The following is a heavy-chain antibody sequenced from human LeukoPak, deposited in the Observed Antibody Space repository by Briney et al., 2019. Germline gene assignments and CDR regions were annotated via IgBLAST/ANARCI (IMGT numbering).Heavy chain of an antibody. CDR1: GGSFSGYY. D-gene: IGHD3-16*02. CDR3: ARGGDDYVWGSYRYFDY. J-gene: IGHJ4*02. Sequence: PSETLSLTCAVYGGSFSGYYWSWIRQPPGKGLEWIGEINHSGGTNYNPSLKSRVAISVDTSKNQFSLKLSSVTAADTAVYYCARGGDDYVWGSYRYFDYWGQGTLVTVSS. CDR2: INHSGGT. V-gene: IGHV4-34*01.